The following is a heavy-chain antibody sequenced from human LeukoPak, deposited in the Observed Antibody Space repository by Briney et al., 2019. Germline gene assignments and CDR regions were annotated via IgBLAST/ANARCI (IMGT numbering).Heavy chain of an antibody. CDR1: RDSIRSSNYY. Sequence: SETLSLTCSVLRDSIRSSNYYWGWIRQPPGKGLEWIGSIYYSGSTYYNPSLEGRGTMSIDTSNNQFSLKLTSATATDTAAYYCVRLFYYDSSGPPSWGQGTLVTVSS. CDR2: IYYSGST. V-gene: IGHV4-39*01. J-gene: IGHJ5*02. D-gene: IGHD3-22*01. CDR3: VRLFYYDSSGPPS.